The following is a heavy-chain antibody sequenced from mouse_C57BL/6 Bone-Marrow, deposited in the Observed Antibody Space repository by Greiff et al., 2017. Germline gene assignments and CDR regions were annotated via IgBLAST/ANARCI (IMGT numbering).Heavy chain of an antibody. J-gene: IGHJ3*01. Sequence: VQLQQPGAELVQPGASVKMSCKASGYTFTSYWITWVKQRHGQGLEWIGDIYPGSGRTNYNEKFKSKATLTVDTASSTADMQLSSLTSEDSAVYYCARYARAWFAYWGQGTLVTVSA. V-gene: IGHV1-55*01. CDR1: GYTFTSYW. CDR2: IYPGSGRT. CDR3: ARYARAWFAY.